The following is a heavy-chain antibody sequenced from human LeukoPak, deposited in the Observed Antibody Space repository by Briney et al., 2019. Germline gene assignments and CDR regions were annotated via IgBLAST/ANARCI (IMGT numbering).Heavy chain of an antibody. D-gene: IGHD1-26*01. CDR1: GFTFGSYW. Sequence: GGSLRLSCAASGFTFGSYWMSWVRQAPGKGLEWVANIKQDESEKYYVDSVKGRFTISRDNAKNSLYLQMNSLRAEDTAVYYCARVSDGATLDYWGQGTLVTVSS. V-gene: IGHV3-7*01. CDR2: IKQDESEK. J-gene: IGHJ4*02. CDR3: ARVSDGATLDY.